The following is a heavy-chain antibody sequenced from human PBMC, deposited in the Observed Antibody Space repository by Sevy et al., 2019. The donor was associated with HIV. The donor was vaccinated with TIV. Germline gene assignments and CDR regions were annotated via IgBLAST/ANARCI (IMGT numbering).Heavy chain of an antibody. Sequence: GGSLRLSCAASGFTFSSYGMHWVRQAPGKGLEWVAVIWYDGSNKYYADSVKGRFTISRDNSKNTLYLQMNSLRAEDTAVYYCARHIAVAVLDYWGHGTLVTVSS. D-gene: IGHD6-19*01. CDR3: ARHIAVAVLDY. CDR1: GFTFSSYG. J-gene: IGHJ4*01. V-gene: IGHV3-33*01. CDR2: IWYDGSNK.